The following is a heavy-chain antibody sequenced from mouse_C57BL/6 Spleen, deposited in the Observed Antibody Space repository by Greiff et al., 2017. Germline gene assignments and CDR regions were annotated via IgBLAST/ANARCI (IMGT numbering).Heavy chain of an antibody. V-gene: IGHV2-3*01. CDR3: AKPDPYYAMDY. J-gene: IGHJ4*01. Sequence: QVPLKESGPGLVAPSPRLSITCTVSGFSFPSYGVSWVRQPPGKGLEWLGVIWGAGSTNYHSALISRLPICKVNSKGQVFFILNSLQTDDTATYACAKPDPYYAMDYWGQGTSVTVSS. CDR1: GFSFPSYG. CDR2: IWGAGST.